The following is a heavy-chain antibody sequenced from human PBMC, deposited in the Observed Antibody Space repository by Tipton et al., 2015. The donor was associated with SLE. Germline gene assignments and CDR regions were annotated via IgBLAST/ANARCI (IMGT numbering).Heavy chain of an antibody. D-gene: IGHD1-26*01. J-gene: IGHJ6*02. CDR1: GFTVSSNY. CDR3: AREVSGSYRGEDYYYGMDV. V-gene: IGHV3-53*05. CDR2: IYSGGST. Sequence: SLRLSCAASGFTVSSNYMSWVRQAPGKGLEWVSVIYSGGSTYYADSVKGRFTTSRDNSKNTLYLQMNSLRAEDTAVYYCAREVSGSYRGEDYYYGMDVWGQGTTVTVSS.